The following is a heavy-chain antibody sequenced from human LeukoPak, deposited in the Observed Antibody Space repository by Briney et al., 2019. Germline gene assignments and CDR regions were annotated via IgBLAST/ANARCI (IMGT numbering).Heavy chain of an antibody. CDR3: ATEVMITFGGVIANDY. D-gene: IGHD3-16*02. Sequence: LPGGSLRLSCAASGFTFSSYAMHWVRQAPGKGLEWVAVISYDGSNKYYADSVKGRFTISRDNSKNTLYLQMNSLRAEDTAVYYCATEVMITFGGVIANDYWGQGTLVTVSS. CDR1: GFTFSSYA. J-gene: IGHJ4*02. CDR2: ISYDGSNK. V-gene: IGHV3-30*04.